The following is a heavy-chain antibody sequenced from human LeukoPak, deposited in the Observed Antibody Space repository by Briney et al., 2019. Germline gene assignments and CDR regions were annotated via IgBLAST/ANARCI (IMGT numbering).Heavy chain of an antibody. Sequence: GASVKVSCKASGYTFTSYDINWVRQATGQGLEWMGWMNPNSGNTGYAQKLQGRVTMTTDTSTSTAYMELRSLRSDDTAVYYCARVKGGSYYDFWSGTIGAFDIWGQGTMVTVSS. CDR2: MNPNSGNT. CDR1: GYTFTSYD. D-gene: IGHD3-3*01. J-gene: IGHJ3*02. V-gene: IGHV1-8*01. CDR3: ARVKGGSYYDFWSGTIGAFDI.